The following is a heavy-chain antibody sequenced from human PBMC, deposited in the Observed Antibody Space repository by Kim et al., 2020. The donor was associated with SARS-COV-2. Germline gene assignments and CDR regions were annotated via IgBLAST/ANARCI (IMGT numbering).Heavy chain of an antibody. J-gene: IGHJ6*02. V-gene: IGHV4-59*13. CDR1: GGSISSYY. Sequence: SETLSLTCTVSGGSISSYYWSWIRQPPGKGLEWIGYIYYSGSTNYNPSLKSRVTISVDTSKNQFSLKLSSVTAADTAVYYCARDWTVTILGRGYYYYGMDVWGQGTTVTVSS. CDR3: ARDWTVTILGRGYYYYGMDV. CDR2: IYYSGST. D-gene: IGHD3-3*01.